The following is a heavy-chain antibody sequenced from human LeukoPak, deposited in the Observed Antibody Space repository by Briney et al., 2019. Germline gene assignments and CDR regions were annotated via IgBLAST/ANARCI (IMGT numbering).Heavy chain of an antibody. J-gene: IGHJ6*02. V-gene: IGHV3-23*01. D-gene: IGHD4-23*01. CDR1: GFTFSSYA. Sequence: PGGSLRLSCAASGFTFSSYAMSWVRQAPGKGLEWVSAISGSGGSTYYADSVKGRFTISRGNAENTLYLQMNSLRAEDTAVYYCARDPGGNGRNYYGMDVWGQGTTVTVSS. CDR3: ARDPGGNGRNYYGMDV. CDR2: ISGSGGST.